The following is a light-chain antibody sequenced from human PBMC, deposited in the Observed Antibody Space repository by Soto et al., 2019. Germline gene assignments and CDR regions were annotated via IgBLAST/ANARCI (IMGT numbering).Light chain of an antibody. CDR1: QNITNN. V-gene: IGKV1-33*01. CDR2: HAS. Sequence: DIQMTQSPSSLSASIGDRVTITCQASQNITNNLSWYQQKPGKAPNLLIYHASKLAKGVTSRFSGSGSGTDFSFIITSLQREDLATYYGQQDYGLPPLTFGQGTRLEIK. CDR3: QQDYGLPPLT. J-gene: IGKJ5*01.